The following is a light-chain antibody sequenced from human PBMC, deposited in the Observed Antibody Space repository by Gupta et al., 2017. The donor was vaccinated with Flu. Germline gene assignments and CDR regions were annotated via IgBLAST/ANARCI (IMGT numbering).Light chain of an antibody. V-gene: IGKV2-30*01. CDR2: EVS. J-gene: IGKJ2*02. Sequence: DVVMTQSLLSLPATLGQPASISCRSSQTLVYKIGITYLNWFQQRPGQSPRRLIYEVSNRDSGVPDRFSGSGSGTDFTLKISRVEADDVGVYYCKRCTHPWTFGQGTKVEI. CDR1: QTLVYKIGITY. CDR3: KRCTHPWT.